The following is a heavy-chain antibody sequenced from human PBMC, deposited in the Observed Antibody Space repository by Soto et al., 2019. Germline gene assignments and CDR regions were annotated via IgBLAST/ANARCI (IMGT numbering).Heavy chain of an antibody. CDR3: AKGEYYYVSDFDY. V-gene: IGHV3-30*18. CDR1: GFTFSSYG. CDR2: ISYDGSNK. D-gene: IGHD3-10*02. Sequence: QVQLVESGGGVVQPGRSLRLSCAASGFTFSSYGMHWVRQAPGKGLEWVAVISYDGSNKYYADSVKGRFTISRDNSKNPLYLQMNSLRAEDTAVYYCAKGEYYYVSDFDYWGQGTLVTVSS. J-gene: IGHJ4*02.